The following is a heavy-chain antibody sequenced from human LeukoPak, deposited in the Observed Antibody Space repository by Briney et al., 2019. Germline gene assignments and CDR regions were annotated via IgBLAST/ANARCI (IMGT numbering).Heavy chain of an antibody. CDR1: GFSFSNFG. Sequence: GRSLRLSCVASGFSFSNFGIHWVRQAPGKGLEWVAVISHDGSNRFYADSVKGRFTISRDNSKNTLYLQMNSLRAEDTAVYYCARALQLWFASFDYWGQGTLVTVSS. CDR2: ISHDGSNR. J-gene: IGHJ4*02. D-gene: IGHD5-18*01. CDR3: ARALQLWFASFDY. V-gene: IGHV3-30*03.